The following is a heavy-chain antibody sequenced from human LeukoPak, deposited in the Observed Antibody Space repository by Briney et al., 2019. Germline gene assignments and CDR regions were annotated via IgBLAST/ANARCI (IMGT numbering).Heavy chain of an antibody. V-gene: IGHV3-30*02. J-gene: IGHJ4*02. CDR3: ASRPTGFDWGPFDY. D-gene: IGHD5-12*01. CDR1: GFTFNNYV. Sequence: GGSLRLSCAASGFTFNNYVIHWVRQPPGKGLEWVAFFRYDGDYEYYADSVKGRFTFSRDNSKNTLLLQMNSLRAEDTAVYYCASRPTGFDWGPFDYWGQGTLVTVSS. CDR2: FRYDGDYE.